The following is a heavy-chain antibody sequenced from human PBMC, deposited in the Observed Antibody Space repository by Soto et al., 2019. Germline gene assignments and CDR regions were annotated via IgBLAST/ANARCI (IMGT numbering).Heavy chain of an antibody. CDR1: GVTFSSYT. CDR2: IIPILGIA. V-gene: IGHV1-69*02. CDR3: ASLMSSGYYYGMDV. J-gene: IGHJ6*02. D-gene: IGHD3-10*01. Sequence: QVQLVQSGAEVKKPGSSVRVSCKASGVTFSSYTISWVRQAPGQGLEWMGRIIPILGIANYAQKFQGRVTITADKSTSTAYMELSSLRSEDTAVYYCASLMSSGYYYGMDVWGQGTTVTVSS.